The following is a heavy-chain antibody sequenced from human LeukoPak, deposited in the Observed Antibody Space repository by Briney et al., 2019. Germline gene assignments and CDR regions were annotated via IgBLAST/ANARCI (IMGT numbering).Heavy chain of an antibody. CDR2: KDYSGST. CDR1: GGSISRYY. J-gene: IGHJ4*02. D-gene: IGHD3-22*01. Sequence: SETLSLTCTVSGGSISRYYWSWIRQPPGKGLEWIGYKDYSGSTNYNPSLKSRVTISVDTSKNQFSLKLSSVTAADTAVYYCARPLYYYDSSGYSDWGQGTLVTVSS. V-gene: IGHV4-59*12. CDR3: ARPLYYYDSSGYSD.